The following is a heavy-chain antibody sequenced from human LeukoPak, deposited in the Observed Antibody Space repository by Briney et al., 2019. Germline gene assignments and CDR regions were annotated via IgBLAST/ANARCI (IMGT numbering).Heavy chain of an antibody. Sequence: SETLSLTCTVSGGSISSYYWSWIRQPPGKGLEWIGYIYYSGSTNYNPSLKSRVTISVDTSKNQFSLKLSSVTAADTAVYYCARVGTIFGVVILNWFDPWGQGTLVTVSS. D-gene: IGHD3-3*01. CDR3: ARVGTIFGVVILNWFDP. V-gene: IGHV4-59*12. CDR1: GGSISSYY. J-gene: IGHJ5*02. CDR2: IYYSGST.